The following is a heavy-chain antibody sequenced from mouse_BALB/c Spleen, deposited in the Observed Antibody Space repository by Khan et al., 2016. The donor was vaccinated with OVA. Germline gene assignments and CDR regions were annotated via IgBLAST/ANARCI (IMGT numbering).Heavy chain of an antibody. J-gene: IGHJ2*01. V-gene: IGHV1-7*01. Sequence: VQLQQSGAELAKPGASVKMSCKASGYTFINYWMNWVKQRPGQGLEWIGYINPPTGYTEYNLKFKDKATLTADKSSSTAHMQLSSLTSEDSAVYYCARRGLRWDFDYWGQGTTLTVSS. CDR2: INPPTGYT. CDR1: GYTFINYW. CDR3: ARRGLRWDFDY. D-gene: IGHD1-1*01.